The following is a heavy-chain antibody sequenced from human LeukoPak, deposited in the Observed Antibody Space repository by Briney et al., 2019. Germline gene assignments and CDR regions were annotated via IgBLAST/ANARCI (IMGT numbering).Heavy chain of an antibody. D-gene: IGHD5-12*01. CDR1: GGSISSSTYY. Sequence: SEILSLTCTVSGGSISSSTYYWGWIRQPPGTGLEWIGSIYYSGSTYYNLSLKSRVTISVDTSKNQFSLKLSSVTAADTAVYYCASLKGWLRSYYFDYWGQGTLVTVSS. CDR2: IYYSGST. J-gene: IGHJ4*02. CDR3: ASLKGWLRSYYFDY. V-gene: IGHV4-39*01.